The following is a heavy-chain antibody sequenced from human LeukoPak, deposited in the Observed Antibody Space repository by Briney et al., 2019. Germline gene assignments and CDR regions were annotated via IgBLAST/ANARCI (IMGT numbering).Heavy chain of an antibody. CDR2: MSTSGST. D-gene: IGHD2-21*01. V-gene: IGHV4-4*07. Sequence: PSETLSLTCTVSGVSLGDYYWSWIRQPAGKGLEWIGRMSTSGSTYYNPSVKSRVTLSVDTSKNQLSLKLTSVTAADTAVYYCVYRGAPGAFDIWGQGTMVTVSS. CDR1: GVSLGDYY. CDR3: VYRGAPGAFDI. J-gene: IGHJ3*02.